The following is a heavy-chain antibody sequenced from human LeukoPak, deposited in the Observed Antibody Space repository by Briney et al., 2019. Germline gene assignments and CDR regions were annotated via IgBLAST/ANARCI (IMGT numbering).Heavy chain of an antibody. D-gene: IGHD5-18*01. V-gene: IGHV3-21*01. CDR3: ARGQLWQTGWFDP. Sequence: PGGSLILSCAASGFTFSDYSMHWVRQAPGKGLEWVSCISSTSSYIYYADPVRGRFTISRDNAKNSLYLQMNSLRAEDTAVYYCARGQLWQTGWFDPWGQGTLVTVSS. CDR1: GFTFSDYS. J-gene: IGHJ5*02. CDR2: ISSTSSYI.